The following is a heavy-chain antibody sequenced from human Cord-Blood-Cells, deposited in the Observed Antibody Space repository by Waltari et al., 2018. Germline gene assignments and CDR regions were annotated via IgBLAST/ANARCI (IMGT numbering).Heavy chain of an antibody. J-gene: IGHJ3*02. CDR3: ARATGTTFSAFDI. CDR1: GYTFTPYY. V-gene: IGHV1-46*01. Sequence: QVQLVQSGAEVKKPGASVKVSCKASGYTFTPYYMHWVRQAPGQGLEWMGIINPSGGSTSYAQKFQGRVTMTRDTSTGTVYMELSSLRSEDTAVYYCARATGTTFSAFDIWGQGTMVTVSS. CDR2: INPSGGST. D-gene: IGHD1-1*01.